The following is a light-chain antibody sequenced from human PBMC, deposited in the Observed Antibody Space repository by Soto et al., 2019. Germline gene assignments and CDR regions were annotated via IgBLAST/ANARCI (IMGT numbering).Light chain of an antibody. CDR1: QSVLYSSKNKNY. CDR3: QQYYTNPWT. J-gene: IGKJ1*01. CDR2: WAS. V-gene: IGKV4-1*01. Sequence: DVVMTQSPDSLAVSLGERATINCKSSQSVLYSSKNKNYLAWYQQKPGQPPKLLIYWASTRESGVPDRFSGSGSGTDFTLTISSLQAEDVAVYYCQQYYTNPWTFGQGTKVEI.